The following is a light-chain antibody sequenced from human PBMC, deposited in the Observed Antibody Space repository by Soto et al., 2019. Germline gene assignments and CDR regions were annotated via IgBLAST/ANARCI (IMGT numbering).Light chain of an antibody. J-gene: IGKJ5*01. CDR1: QGISSY. CDR2: AAS. Sequence: AIRMTQSPSSFSASTGYRVTITCRASQGISSYLAWYQQKPGKAPKLLIYAASTLQSGVPSRFSGSGPGTDFTLTISSLQPEDFATYYCQQANSFPHTFGQGTRLEIK. V-gene: IGKV1-8*01. CDR3: QQANSFPHT.